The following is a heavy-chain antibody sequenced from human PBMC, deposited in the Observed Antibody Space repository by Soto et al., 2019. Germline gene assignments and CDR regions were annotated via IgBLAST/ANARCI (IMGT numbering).Heavy chain of an antibody. CDR2: IYHSVST. Sequence: QLQLLESGSGLVKPSQTLSRTCAVSGGSISSGGYSWGWIRQPTGKGLEWIGYIYHSVSTYYNPSLKSRVTISVDRSKNQFSLRLSSVTAADTAVYSCARVPDYWGQGTLVTVSS. CDR1: GGSISSGGYS. CDR3: ARVPDY. V-gene: IGHV4-30-2*01. J-gene: IGHJ4*02.